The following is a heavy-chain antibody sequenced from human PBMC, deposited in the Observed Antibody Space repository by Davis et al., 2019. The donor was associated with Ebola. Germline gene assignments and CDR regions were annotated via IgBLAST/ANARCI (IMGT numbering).Heavy chain of an antibody. CDR1: GGSFSGYY. CDR3: ARGGLNWNYPNY. D-gene: IGHD1-7*01. Sequence: ETLSLTCAVYGGSFSGYYWSWIRQPPGKGLEWIGEINHSGSTNYNPSLKSRVTISVDTSKNQFSLKLSSVTAADTAVYYCARGGLNWNYPNYWGQGTLVTVSS. J-gene: IGHJ4*02. CDR2: INHSGST. V-gene: IGHV4-34*01.